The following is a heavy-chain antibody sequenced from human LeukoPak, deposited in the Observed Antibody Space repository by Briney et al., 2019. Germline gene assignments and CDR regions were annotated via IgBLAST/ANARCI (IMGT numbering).Heavy chain of an antibody. V-gene: IGHV3-7*01. J-gene: IGHJ4*02. CDR3: VRDGGVSGYDLLDY. D-gene: IGHD5-12*01. Sequence: GSLRLSCAASGFTFSNDCMIWVRQAPGRGLEWGAHINQDGSEEHYMDSAKARFTISKDNAKNSLSLQMNSLRAEDTAVYYCVRDGGVSGYDLLDYWGQGTLVTVST. CDR2: INQDGSEE. CDR1: GFTFSNDC.